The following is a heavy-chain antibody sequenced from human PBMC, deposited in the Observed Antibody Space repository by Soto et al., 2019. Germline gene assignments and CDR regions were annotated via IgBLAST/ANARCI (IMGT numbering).Heavy chain of an antibody. J-gene: IGHJ3*01. Sequence: EVQLVESGGGLVQAGESLRLSCEASGFTFSNYWMHWVRQVPGKGLAWVSRIKGDVSSMNYADSVKGRFTISRDNAKNTVFLQMDSLGAEDTAVYYCARGIPGHYGFDVWGQGTMVTVSS. V-gene: IGHV3-74*01. CDR3: ARGIPGHYGFDV. D-gene: IGHD3-10*01. CDR1: GFTFSNYW. CDR2: IKGDVSSM.